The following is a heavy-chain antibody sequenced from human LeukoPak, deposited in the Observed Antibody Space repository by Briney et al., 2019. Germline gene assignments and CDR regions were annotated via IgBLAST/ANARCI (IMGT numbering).Heavy chain of an antibody. CDR2: INPNSGGT. CDR3: ARAENTMTHLDY. CDR1: GYTFTGYY. D-gene: IGHD3-22*01. V-gene: IGHV1-2*02. Sequence: ASVKVSCKASGYTFTGYYMHWVRQAPGQGLEWMGWINPNSGGTNYAQKFQGRVTMTRATSISTAYMELSRLRSDDTAVYYCARAENTMTHLDYWGQGTLVTVSS. J-gene: IGHJ4*02.